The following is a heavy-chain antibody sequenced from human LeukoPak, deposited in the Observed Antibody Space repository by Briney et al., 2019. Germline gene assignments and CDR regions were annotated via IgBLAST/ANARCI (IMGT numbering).Heavy chain of an antibody. CDR1: GFTFDDYA. CDR2: ISWNSGSI. Sequence: AGGSLRLSCAASGFTFDDYAMHWVRQAPGKGLEWVSGISWNSGSIGYADSVKGRFTISRDDAKNSLYLQMNSLRAEDTALYYCAKDQSSYVADAFDIWGQGTMVTVSS. J-gene: IGHJ3*02. V-gene: IGHV3-9*01. D-gene: IGHD1-26*01. CDR3: AKDQSSYVADAFDI.